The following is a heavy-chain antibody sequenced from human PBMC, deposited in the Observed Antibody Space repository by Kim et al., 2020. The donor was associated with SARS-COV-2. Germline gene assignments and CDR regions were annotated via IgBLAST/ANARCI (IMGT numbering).Heavy chain of an antibody. CDR2: IYYSGST. CDR1: GGSISSSSYY. Sequence: SETLSLTCTVSGGSISSSSYYWGWIRQPPGKGLEWIGSIYYSGSTYYNPSLKSRVTISVDTSKNQFSLKLSSVTAADTAVYYCARAGVLRYFDWAPGAFDIWGQGTMVTVSS. V-gene: IGHV4-39*07. CDR3: ARAGVLRYFDWAPGAFDI. D-gene: IGHD3-9*01. J-gene: IGHJ3*02.